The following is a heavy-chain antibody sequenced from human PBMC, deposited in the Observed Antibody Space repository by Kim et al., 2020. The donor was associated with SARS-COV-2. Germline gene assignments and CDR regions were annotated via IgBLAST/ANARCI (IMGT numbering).Heavy chain of an antibody. Sequence: SETLSLTCTASGGSIRSYYWSWIRQPPGKGLEWIGYIYYSGSTNYNPSLKSRVTISVDTSKNHFSLMLSSVTAADTAGYYCSRVGCSSTSCPDAVDVWGKGNTVTVSS. J-gene: IGHJ6*04. CDR3: SRVGCSSTSCPDAVDV. CDR2: IYYSGST. V-gene: IGHV4-59*01. CDR1: GGSIRSYY. D-gene: IGHD2-2*01.